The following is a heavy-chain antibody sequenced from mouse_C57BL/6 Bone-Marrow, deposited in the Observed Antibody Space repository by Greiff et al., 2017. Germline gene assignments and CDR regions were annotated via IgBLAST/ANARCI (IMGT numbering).Heavy chain of an antibody. CDR2: IDPEDGDT. Sequence: EVQLQESGAELVRPGASVKLSCTASGFNIKDYYMHWVKQRPEQGLEWIGRIDPEDGDTEYAPKFQGKATMTADPSSNTAYLQLSSLTSEDTAVYYCTPFYYYGSKAWFAYWGQGTLVTVSA. V-gene: IGHV14-1*01. CDR1: GFNIKDYY. CDR3: TPFYYYGSKAWFAY. J-gene: IGHJ3*01. D-gene: IGHD1-1*01.